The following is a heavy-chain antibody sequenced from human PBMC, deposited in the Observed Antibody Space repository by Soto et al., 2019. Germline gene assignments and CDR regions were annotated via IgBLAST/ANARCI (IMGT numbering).Heavy chain of an antibody. D-gene: IGHD6-19*01. CDR2: ISGSGGST. J-gene: IGHJ6*03. V-gene: IGHV3-23*01. CDR3: AKADSSGWASDGYMDV. Sequence: GGSLRLSCAASGFTFSSYAMSWVRQAPGKGLEWVSAISGSGGSTYYADSVKGRFTISRDNSKNTLYLQMNSLRAEDTAVYYCAKADSSGWASDGYMDVWGKGTTVTVSS. CDR1: GFTFSSYA.